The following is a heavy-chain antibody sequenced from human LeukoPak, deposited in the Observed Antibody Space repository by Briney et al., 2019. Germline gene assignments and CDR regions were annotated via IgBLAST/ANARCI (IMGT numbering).Heavy chain of an antibody. D-gene: IGHD5-12*01. Sequence: ASVKVSCKASGYTFTSYGISWVRQAPGQGLEWMGWISAYNGNTNYAQKFQGRFTMTRDTSTSTVYMELSSLRSEDTAVYYCARVRRHLVATTTKGFFDYWGQGTLVTVSS. CDR1: GYTFTSYG. J-gene: IGHJ4*02. CDR2: ISAYNGNT. V-gene: IGHV1-18*01. CDR3: ARVRRHLVATTTKGFFDY.